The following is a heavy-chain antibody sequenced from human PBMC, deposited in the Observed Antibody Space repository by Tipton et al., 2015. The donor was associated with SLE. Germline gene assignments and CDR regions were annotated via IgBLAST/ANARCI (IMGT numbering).Heavy chain of an antibody. CDR3: ARCIADHVTGYYYMDV. CDR1: GGSISSDSYY. J-gene: IGHJ6*03. Sequence: GLVKPSETLSLTCTVSGGSISSDSYYWSWIRQPAGKGLEWIGRIYTSGTTNYNPSLKSRVTISVDTSKNQFSLKMSSVTAADTAVYYCARCIADHVTGYYYMDVWGKGATVTVSS. CDR2: IYTSGTT. D-gene: IGHD6-13*01. V-gene: IGHV4-61*02.